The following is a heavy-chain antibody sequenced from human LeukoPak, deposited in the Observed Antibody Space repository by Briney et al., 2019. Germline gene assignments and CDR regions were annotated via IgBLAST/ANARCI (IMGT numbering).Heavy chain of an antibody. V-gene: IGHV1-8*01. J-gene: IGHJ6*03. CDR3: ARTGYSSGWITYYYYYYMDV. CDR2: MNPNSGNT. D-gene: IGHD6-19*01. Sequence: GASVKASCKASGYTFTSYDINWVRQATGQGLEWMGWMNPNSGNTGYAQKFQGRVTMTRNTSISTAYMELSSLRSEDTAVYYCARTGYSSGWITYYYYYYMDVWGKGTTVTISS. CDR1: GYTFTSYD.